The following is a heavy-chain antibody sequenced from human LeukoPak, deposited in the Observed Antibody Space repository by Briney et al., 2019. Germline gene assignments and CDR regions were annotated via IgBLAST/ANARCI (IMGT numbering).Heavy chain of an antibody. J-gene: IGHJ6*02. V-gene: IGHV3-21*01. D-gene: IGHD1-26*01. CDR2: ISSSSSYI. CDR3: AREDVSRSGSGSYYYYGMDV. CDR1: GFTFSSYS. Sequence: GGSLRLSCAASGFTFSSYSMNWVRQAPGKGLEWVSSISSSSSYIYYADSVKGRFTISRDNAKNSLYLQMNSLRAEDTAVYYCAREDVSRSGSGSYYYYGMDVWGQGTTVTVSS.